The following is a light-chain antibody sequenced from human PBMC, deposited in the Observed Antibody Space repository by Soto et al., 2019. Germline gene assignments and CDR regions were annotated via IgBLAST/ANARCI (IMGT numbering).Light chain of an antibody. CDR2: AAS. V-gene: IGKV1-17*01. CDR1: QGIRND. J-gene: IGKJ2*01. Sequence: DIQMTQSPSSLSASVGDRVTITCRASQGIRNDLGWFQQKPGKAPKRLMYAASSLQSGVPSRFSASGSGTEFTLTISSLQPADFATYYYQPYKNYPPTFGQGTNLEIK. CDR3: QPYKNYPPT.